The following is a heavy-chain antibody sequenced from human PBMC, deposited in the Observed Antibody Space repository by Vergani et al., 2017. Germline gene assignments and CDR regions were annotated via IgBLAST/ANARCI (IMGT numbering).Heavy chain of an antibody. V-gene: IGHV4-34*01. D-gene: IGHD4-11*01. CDR1: GGSFTSYH. Sequence: QVQLQQWGGGLLTPSETLSLTCVVNGGSFTSYHWTWIRQSPGEGLEWVGDIDHTGRPDYNPSLKGRLTMSVDKSRNQFSLTLNSVTATDTAIYFCARVNTETNGHLYYYYYMDVWGQGTAVTVS. J-gene: IGHJ6*03. CDR3: ARVNTETNGHLYYYYYMDV. CDR2: IDHTGRP.